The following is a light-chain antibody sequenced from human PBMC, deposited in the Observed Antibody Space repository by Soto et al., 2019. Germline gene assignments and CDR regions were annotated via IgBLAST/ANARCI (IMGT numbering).Light chain of an antibody. J-gene: IGLJ2*01. CDR1: TSDVGGYNY. CDR2: DVG. V-gene: IGLV2-14*03. Sequence: QSVLTQPVSVSGSPGQSITFSCTGITSDVGGYNYVSWYQQHPGKAPKLMIFDVGNRPSGVSNRFSGSKSGDTASLTISGLQAEDEADYYCSSYTSGSTLVLFGGGTKVTVL. CDR3: SSYTSGSTLVL.